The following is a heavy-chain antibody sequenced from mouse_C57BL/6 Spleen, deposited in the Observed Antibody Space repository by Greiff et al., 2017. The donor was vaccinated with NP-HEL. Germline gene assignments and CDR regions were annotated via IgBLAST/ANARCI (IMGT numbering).Heavy chain of an antibody. Sequence: EVQLQQSGPELVKPGASVKIPCKASGYTFTDYNMDWVKQSHGKSLEWIGDINPNNGGTIYNQKFKGKATLTVDKSSSTAYMELRSLTSEDTAVYYCARSGLEADYSNYDAMDYWGQGTSVTVSS. J-gene: IGHJ4*01. CDR2: INPNNGGT. V-gene: IGHV1-18*01. CDR1: GYTFTDYN. D-gene: IGHD2-5*01. CDR3: ARSGLEADYSNYDAMDY.